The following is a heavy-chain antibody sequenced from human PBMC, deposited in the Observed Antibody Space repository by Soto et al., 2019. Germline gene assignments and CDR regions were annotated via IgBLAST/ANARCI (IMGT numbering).Heavy chain of an antibody. D-gene: IGHD3-22*01. CDR3: SRAYYDSSGYLSGPVGFDI. CDR1: GGSISSGDYY. J-gene: IGHJ3*02. CDR2: IYYSGST. Sequence: SETLSLTCTVSGGSISSGDYYWSWIRQPPEKGLEWIGCIYYSGSTYYNPSLKSRVTISVDTSKNQFSLKLSSVTAADTAVYYCSRAYYDSSGYLSGPVGFDIWGQGTMVTVSS. V-gene: IGHV4-30-4*01.